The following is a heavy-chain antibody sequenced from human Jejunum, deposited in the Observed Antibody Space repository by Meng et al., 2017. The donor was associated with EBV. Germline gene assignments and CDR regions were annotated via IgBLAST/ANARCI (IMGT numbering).Heavy chain of an antibody. V-gene: IGHV4-61*01. Sequence: VRREESGPGLVKPSETLSLTCTVSGGFVSTASDYWSWIRQSPGKGLEWIGYIYYSGNTNYNPSLKSRATITVDTSKNQFSLKLSSVTAADTAVYYCARVVDYYERSGYPDFWGQGTLVTVSS. CDR3: ARVVDYYERSGYPDF. J-gene: IGHJ4*02. CDR2: IYYSGNT. CDR1: GGFVSTASDY. D-gene: IGHD3-22*01.